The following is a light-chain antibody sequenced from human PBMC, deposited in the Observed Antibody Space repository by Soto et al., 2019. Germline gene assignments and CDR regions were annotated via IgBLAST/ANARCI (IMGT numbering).Light chain of an antibody. J-gene: IGKJ4*01. CDR1: QSVTSN. Sequence: EIVMTQSPATLSVSPGERATLSCRASQSVTSNLAWYQQKPGQAPSLLIYDISARATGIPTRFSGSGSVTEFTLTISSLQSEDFAVYYCQQYNDWPLTFGGGTKVEIK. CDR2: DIS. CDR3: QQYNDWPLT. V-gene: IGKV3D-15*01.